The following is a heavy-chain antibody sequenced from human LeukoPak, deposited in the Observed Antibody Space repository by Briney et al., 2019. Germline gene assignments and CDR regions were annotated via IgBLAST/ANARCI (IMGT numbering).Heavy chain of an antibody. CDR1: GFTFSSYE. Sequence: GGSLRLSCAASGFTFSSYEMNWVRQAPGKGLEWVSYISSSGSTIYYADSVKGRFTISRDNAKNSLYLQMNSLKTEDTAVYYCARVLGYYDSSGYYYVGYFDYWGQGTLVTVSS. V-gene: IGHV3-48*03. J-gene: IGHJ4*02. CDR3: ARVLGYYDSSGYYYVGYFDY. CDR2: ISSSGSTI. D-gene: IGHD3-22*01.